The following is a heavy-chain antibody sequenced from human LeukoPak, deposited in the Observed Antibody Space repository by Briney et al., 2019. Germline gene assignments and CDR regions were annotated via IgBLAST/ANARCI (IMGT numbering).Heavy chain of an antibody. V-gene: IGHV3-23*01. Sequence: SGGSLRLSCAASGFTFSSYAMSWVRQAPGKGLEWVSAISGSGGSTYYADSVKGRFTISRDNSKNTLYLQMNSLRAEDTAVYYCAKESPYYSGRDYYFDYWGPGSLVTVSS. J-gene: IGHJ4*02. D-gene: IGHD3-10*01. CDR2: ISGSGGST. CDR3: AKESPYYSGRDYYFDY. CDR1: GFTFSSYA.